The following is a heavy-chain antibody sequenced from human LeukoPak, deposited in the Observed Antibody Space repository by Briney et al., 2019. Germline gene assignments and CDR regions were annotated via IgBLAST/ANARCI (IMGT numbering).Heavy chain of an antibody. CDR3: ARVRYRLAETYIDY. V-gene: IGHV1-8*01. D-gene: IGHD3-16*01. Sequence: ASVKVSCTASGYTFTSYDINWVRQATGQGLEWMGWMNPNSGNTGYAQKFQGRVTMTRNTSISTAYMELSSLRSEDTAVYYCARVRYRLAETYIDYWGQGTLVTVSS. J-gene: IGHJ4*02. CDR2: MNPNSGNT. CDR1: GYTFTSYD.